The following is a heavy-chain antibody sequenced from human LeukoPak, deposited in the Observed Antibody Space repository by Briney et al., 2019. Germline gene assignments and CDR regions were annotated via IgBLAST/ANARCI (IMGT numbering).Heavy chain of an antibody. Sequence: SETLSLTCTVSGASIFSYYWNWIRQSPGKGLEWIGFIYSNGITSYNPSLRSRGSISIATSRNQFSLRLTSVTAADTAIYYCARRAYYDSGGYNPTAGYFDLWGRGTLVTVSS. D-gene: IGHD3-22*01. V-gene: IGHV4-4*08. CDR3: ARRAYYDSGGYNPTAGYFDL. J-gene: IGHJ2*01. CDR1: GASIFSYY. CDR2: IYSNGIT.